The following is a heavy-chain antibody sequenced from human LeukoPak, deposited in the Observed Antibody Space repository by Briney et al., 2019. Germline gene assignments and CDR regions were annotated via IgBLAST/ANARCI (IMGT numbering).Heavy chain of an antibody. Sequence: EASVKVSCKASGGTFSSYAISWVRQAPGQGLEWMGGIIPIFGTANYAQKFQGRVTITADESTSTAYMELSSLRSEDTAVYYCATEGGDLYYGMDVWGQGTTVTVSS. CDR1: GGTFSSYA. D-gene: IGHD4-17*01. V-gene: IGHV1-69*01. CDR3: ATEGGDLYYGMDV. J-gene: IGHJ6*02. CDR2: IIPIFGTA.